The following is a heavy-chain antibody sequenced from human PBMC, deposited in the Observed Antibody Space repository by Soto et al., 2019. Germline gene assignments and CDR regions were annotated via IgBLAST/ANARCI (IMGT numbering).Heavy chain of an antibody. CDR1: GFTFSSYA. V-gene: IGHV3-23*01. Sequence: RLSCAASGFTFSSYAMSWVRQAPGKGLEWVSAISGSGGSTYYADSVKGRFTISRDNSKNTLYLQMNSLRAEDTAVYYCAKDHYDFWSGYYSPQFDYWGQGTLVTVSS. CDR2: ISGSGGST. D-gene: IGHD3-3*01. CDR3: AKDHYDFWSGYYSPQFDY. J-gene: IGHJ4*02.